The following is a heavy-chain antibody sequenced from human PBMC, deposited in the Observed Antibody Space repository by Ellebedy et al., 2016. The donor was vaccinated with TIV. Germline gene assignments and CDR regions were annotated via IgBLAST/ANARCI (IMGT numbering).Heavy chain of an antibody. CDR1: GFTFSSYS. J-gene: IGHJ4*02. CDR3: AKAGLLIAAAGICDY. D-gene: IGHD6-13*01. CDR2: ISGSGGST. V-gene: IGHV3-23*01. Sequence: GESLKISXAASGFTFSSYSMNWVRQAPGKGLEWVSAISGSGGSTYYADSVKGRFTISRDNSKNTLYLQMNSLRAEDTAVYYCAKAGLLIAAAGICDYWGQGTLVTVSS.